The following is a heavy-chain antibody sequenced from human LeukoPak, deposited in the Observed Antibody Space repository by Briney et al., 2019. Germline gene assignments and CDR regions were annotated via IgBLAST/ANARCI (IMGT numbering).Heavy chain of an antibody. J-gene: IGHJ4*02. CDR1: DGSISSSSYY. V-gene: IGHV4-39*07. D-gene: IGHD6-19*01. CDR3: ARGKRYTSAWDY. Sequence: SETLSLTCTVSDGSISSSSYYWGWIRQPPGKGLEWIGSIYYSGSTYYNPSLKSRVTISLDTSRNQFSLRLNSVTAADTAVYYCARGKRYTSAWDYWGQGTLVTVSS. CDR2: IYYSGST.